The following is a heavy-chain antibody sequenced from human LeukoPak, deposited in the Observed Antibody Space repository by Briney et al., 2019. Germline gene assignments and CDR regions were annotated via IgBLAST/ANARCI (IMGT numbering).Heavy chain of an antibody. Sequence: GASVKVSCKASGYTFTSYGISWVRQAPGQGLEWMGWISAYNGNTNYAQKLQGRVTMTTDTSTRTAYMELSSLRSEDTAVYYCAREPIVVGPKGYFDYWGQGTLVTVSS. D-gene: IGHD3-22*01. J-gene: IGHJ4*02. CDR1: GYTFTSYG. CDR2: ISAYNGNT. CDR3: AREPIVVGPKGYFDY. V-gene: IGHV1-18*01.